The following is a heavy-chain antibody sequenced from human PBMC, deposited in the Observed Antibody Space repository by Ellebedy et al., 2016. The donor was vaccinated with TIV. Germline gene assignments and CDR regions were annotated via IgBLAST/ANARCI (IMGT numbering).Heavy chain of an antibody. V-gene: IGHV3-30*02. CDR2: IRYDGNNR. D-gene: IGHD3-10*01. J-gene: IGHJ5*02. Sequence: PGGSLRLSCAASGFAFSTFGIHWVRQAPGKGLEWVASIRYDGNNRYYGDSVRGRFTITRDNSMNSLHLELNSLRAEDTALYYCAKELFPYGSGTYYDLWGQGTLVTVSS. CDR3: AKELFPYGSGTYYDL. CDR1: GFAFSTFG.